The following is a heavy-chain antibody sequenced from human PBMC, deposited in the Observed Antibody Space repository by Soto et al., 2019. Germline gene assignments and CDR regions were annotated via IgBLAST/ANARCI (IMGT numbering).Heavy chain of an antibody. Sequence: QLQLRESGSGLVKPSQTLSLTCAVSGGSISSGGYSWSWIRQPPGKGLEWIGYIYHSGSTYYNPSLKSRVTISVDRSKNLFSLKLSSLTAADTAVYYCARVPTPWGQGTLVTVSS. J-gene: IGHJ5*02. CDR2: IYHSGST. V-gene: IGHV4-30-2*01. CDR3: ARVPTP. CDR1: GGSISSGGYS.